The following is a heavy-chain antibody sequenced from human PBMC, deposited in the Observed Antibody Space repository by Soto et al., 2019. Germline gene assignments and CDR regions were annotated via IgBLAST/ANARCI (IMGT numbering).Heavy chain of an antibody. V-gene: IGHV4-31*03. CDR2: IYHSGET. Sequence: QVQLQESGPGLVKPSQTLSLTCTVSGGSISSDGYYWSWIRQHPEKGLEYIGYIYHSGETYSTPSLERRVTRSVDTSENQFSLHLSSGTAADTAVYYCAKEKYKSAYPHNWFDPWGQGTLVTVSS. CDR3: AKEKYKSAYPHNWFDP. CDR1: GGSISSDGYY. J-gene: IGHJ5*02. D-gene: IGHD3-3*01.